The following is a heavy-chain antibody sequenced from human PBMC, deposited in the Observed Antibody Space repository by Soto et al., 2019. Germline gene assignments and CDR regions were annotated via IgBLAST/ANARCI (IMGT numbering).Heavy chain of an antibody. CDR3: ARGSPVLGFDP. Sequence: ALVKVSCNASGYTFTSYYMHLVRQAPGQGLEWMGIINPSGGSTSYAQKFQGRVTMTRDTSTSTVYMELSSLRSEDTAVYYCARGSPVLGFDPWGQGTLVTVSS. J-gene: IGHJ5*02. CDR1: GYTFTSYY. V-gene: IGHV1-46*03. CDR2: INPSGGST.